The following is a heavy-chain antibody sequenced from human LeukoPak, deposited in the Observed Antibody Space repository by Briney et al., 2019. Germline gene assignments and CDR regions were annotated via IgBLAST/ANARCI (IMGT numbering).Heavy chain of an antibody. CDR3: ASLIAWDDAFDI. J-gene: IGHJ3*02. CDR2: INSDGSEG. CDR1: GFTFSGFW. Sequence: QTGGSLRLSCAVSGFTFSGFWMSWSRQAPGKGLEWVASINSDGSEGYYADVVKGRFTISRDNAKNSLYLQINSLRAEDTAVYYCASLIAWDDAFDIWGQGTMVTVSS. V-gene: IGHV3-7*03. D-gene: IGHD2/OR15-2a*01.